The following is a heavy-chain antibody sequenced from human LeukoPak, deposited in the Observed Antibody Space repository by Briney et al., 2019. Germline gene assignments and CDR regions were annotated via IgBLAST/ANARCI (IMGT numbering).Heavy chain of an antibody. CDR2: VRYGGSNK. V-gene: IGHV3-30*02. CDR1: GFPLSGFG. J-gene: IGHJ4*02. CDR3: AKDYSLYCSSASCYTPFDY. Sequence: QPGGALRLSFAASGFPLSGFGMPWGRPAPGKGLEWVAFVRYGGSNKYYADSVKGRFTISRDYSRNMLYLQMDSLRAEDTAFYYCAKDYSLYCSSASCYTPFDYWGQGALVTVSS. D-gene: IGHD2-2*02.